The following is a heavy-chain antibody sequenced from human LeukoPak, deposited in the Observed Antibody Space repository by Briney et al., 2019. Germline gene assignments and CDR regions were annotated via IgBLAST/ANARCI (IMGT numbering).Heavy chain of an antibody. J-gene: IGHJ4*02. CDR1: GFTFSSYR. CDR3: ARDVAAFDY. Sequence: PGGSLRLSCAASGFTFSSYRMTWVRQAPGKGLECVANMKQDGTEKYYADSVKGRFIISRDNAKNSLFLQMNSLRVEDTAVYYVARDVAAFDYWGQGTLVTVSS. D-gene: IGHD6-25*01. V-gene: IGHV3-7*05. CDR2: MKQDGTEK.